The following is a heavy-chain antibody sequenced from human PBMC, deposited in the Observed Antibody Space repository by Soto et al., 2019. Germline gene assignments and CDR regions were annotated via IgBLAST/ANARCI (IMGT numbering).Heavy chain of an antibody. J-gene: IGHJ4*02. CDR3: ASYGLGGNGY. V-gene: IGHV3-74*01. Sequence: GGSLRLSCAASGFTFSSYWMHWVRQAPGKGLVWVSRINSDGSSTSYADSVKGRFTISRYNAKNTLYLQMNILRAEDTAVYYCASYGLGGNGYWGQGTLVTVSS. CDR1: GFTFSSYW. D-gene: IGHD3-16*01. CDR2: INSDGSST.